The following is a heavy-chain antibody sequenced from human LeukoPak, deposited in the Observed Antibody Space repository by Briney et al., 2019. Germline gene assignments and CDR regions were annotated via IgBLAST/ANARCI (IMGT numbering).Heavy chain of an antibody. CDR1: GGSISSYY. CDR3: ARAKYSSSWYEYFDY. Sequence: SETLSLTCTVSGGSISSYYWSWIRQPPGKGLKWIGYNYYSGSTNYNPSLKSRVTISVDTSKNQFSLKLSSVTAADTAVYYCARAKYSSSWYEYFDYWGQGTLVTVSS. J-gene: IGHJ4*02. D-gene: IGHD6-13*01. V-gene: IGHV4-59*01. CDR2: NYYSGST.